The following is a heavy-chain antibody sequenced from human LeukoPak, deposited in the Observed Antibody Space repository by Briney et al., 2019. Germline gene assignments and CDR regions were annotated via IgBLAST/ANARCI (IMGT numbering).Heavy chain of an antibody. D-gene: IGHD3-9*01. CDR2: IYPGDSDT. CDR3: ARQRYFDILTPKGAFDI. V-gene: IGHV5-51*01. CDR1: GYSFTNYW. Sequence: PGESLKISCKGSGYSFTNYWIGWVRQMPGKGLECMGIIYPGDSDTRYSPSFQGQVTISADKSISTAYLQWSSLKASDTAMYYCARQRYFDILTPKGAFDIWGQGTMVTVSS. J-gene: IGHJ3*02.